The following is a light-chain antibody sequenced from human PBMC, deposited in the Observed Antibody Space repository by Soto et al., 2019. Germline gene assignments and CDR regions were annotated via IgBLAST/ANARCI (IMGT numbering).Light chain of an antibody. J-gene: IGKJ4*01. CDR1: LRVSSN. V-gene: IGKV3-15*01. CDR2: GAS. Sequence: EIVMTQSPATLSVSPGERATLSCRASLRVSSNLAWYQQKPGQAPRLLIYGASTRATGIPARFSGSGSGTEFTLTISSLQSEDFAVYYCQQYNNWPPLTFGGGTKVDIK. CDR3: QQYNNWPPLT.